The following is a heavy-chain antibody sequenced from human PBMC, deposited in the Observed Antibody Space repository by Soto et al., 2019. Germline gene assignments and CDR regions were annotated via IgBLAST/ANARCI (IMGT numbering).Heavy chain of an antibody. CDR1: GGSISSYH. D-gene: IGHD1-7*01. CDR3: ARRGSSPGTWYVDF. J-gene: IGHJ4*01. V-gene: IGHV4-59*01. CDR2: LYYSGST. Sequence: SETPSLTCTVSGGSISSYHWSWIRQPPGKGLEWIGYLYYSGSTNYNPSLKSRVTISPDASKNQFSLKLDSVTAADTAVYYCARRGSSPGTWYVDFWGNGALLTVS.